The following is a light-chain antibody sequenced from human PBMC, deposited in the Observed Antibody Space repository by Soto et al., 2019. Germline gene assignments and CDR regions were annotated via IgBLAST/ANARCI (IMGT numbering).Light chain of an antibody. CDR2: SNN. CDR3: ASWDDSLSAVL. CDR1: SSNIGSNV. Sequence: QSVLTQPPSASGTPGQRVTISCSGSSSNIGSNVVNWYRQLPGTAPKLLIYSNNQRPSGVPDRFSGSKSGTSASLAISGLQSEDETDYYCASWDDSLSAVLFGGGTKVTVL. J-gene: IGLJ2*01. V-gene: IGLV1-44*01.